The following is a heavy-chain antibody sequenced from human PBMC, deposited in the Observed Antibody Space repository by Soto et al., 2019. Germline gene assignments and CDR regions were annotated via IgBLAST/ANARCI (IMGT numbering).Heavy chain of an antibody. Sequence: QVQLVQSGAEVKKPGASVKVSCKASGYSFITSYHMHWVRQAPGQGLEWMDIINPTGSMTRYSQKFQVRLTMTRDTSTATDYMELSNLTSEDTAVYFCARDTGYDHDAFDIWGQGTRVTVSS. CDR1: GYSFITSYH. CDR2: INPTGSMT. D-gene: IGHD5-12*01. V-gene: IGHV1-46*01. J-gene: IGHJ3*02. CDR3: ARDTGYDHDAFDI.